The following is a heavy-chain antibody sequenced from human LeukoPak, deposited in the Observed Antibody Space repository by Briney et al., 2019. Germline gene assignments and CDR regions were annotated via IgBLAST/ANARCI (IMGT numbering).Heavy chain of an antibody. CDR3: ASLPPRDYGDHAGY. CDR1: GFTFSQYA. J-gene: IGHJ4*02. CDR2: ISHDGENK. V-gene: IGHV3-30*04. D-gene: IGHD4/OR15-4a*01. Sequence: GGSLRLSCAASGFTFSQYAMHWVRQAPGQGLEWLAVISHDGENKYYADSVKGRFTISRDNSKNTLHVQMSSLRTDATAVYYCASLPPRDYGDHAGYWGQGTLVTVSS.